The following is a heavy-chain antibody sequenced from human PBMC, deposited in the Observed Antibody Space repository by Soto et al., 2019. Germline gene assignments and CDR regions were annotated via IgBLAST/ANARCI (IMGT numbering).Heavy chain of an antibody. V-gene: IGHV1-69*01. CDR3: ARVGGVGAPPGADY. CDR1: GGIFSSYA. D-gene: IGHD1-26*01. J-gene: IGHJ4*02. CDR2: VITIFSQA. Sequence: QVQLVQSVAERQYPGSSVKVSCKASGGIFSSYAISWLRQAPGQGLEWLGAVITIFSQADYAHNLQDKGTKTSDEATRTAYMELSSLGSEDAAVYICARVGGVGAPPGADYWGQGTLVTVSS.